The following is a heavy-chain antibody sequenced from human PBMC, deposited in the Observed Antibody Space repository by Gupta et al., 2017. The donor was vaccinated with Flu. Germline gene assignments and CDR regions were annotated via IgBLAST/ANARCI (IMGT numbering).Heavy chain of an antibody. J-gene: IGHJ3*02. CDR3: AKERGPFDAFDI. Sequence: TFSSYGMHWVRQAPGKGLQWVAVIWSNGVNRYYADSVKGRFTFSRDNSKNTLYLEMNSLRAEDTAVYYCAKERGPFDAFDIWGQGAMVTVSS. CDR2: IWSNGVNR. V-gene: IGHV3-33*06. CDR1: TFSSYG. D-gene: IGHD3-10*01.